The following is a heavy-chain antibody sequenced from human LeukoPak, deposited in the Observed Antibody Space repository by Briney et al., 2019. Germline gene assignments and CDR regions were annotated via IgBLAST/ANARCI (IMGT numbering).Heavy chain of an antibody. J-gene: IGHJ4*02. V-gene: IGHV4-30-4*01. D-gene: IGHD5-24*01. CDR3: ARDSLGGDGHNSKGEAIDY. Sequence: SQTLSLTCTVSGGSISSGDYYWSWIRQPPGKGLEWIGYIYYSGSTYYNPSLKSRVTISVDTSKNQFSLKLSSVTAADTAVYYCARDSLGGDGHNSKGEAIDYWGQGTLVTVSS. CDR2: IYYSGST. CDR1: GGSISSGDYY.